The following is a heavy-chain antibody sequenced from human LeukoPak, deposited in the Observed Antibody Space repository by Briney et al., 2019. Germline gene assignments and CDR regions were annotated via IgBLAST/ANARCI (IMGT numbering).Heavy chain of an antibody. J-gene: IGHJ6*03. CDR2: IYYSRST. CDR3: ARTTEGGYTYGYFYYYYMDV. CDR1: GGSISSYY. D-gene: IGHD5-18*01. Sequence: SETLSLTCTVSGGSISSYYWSWIRQPPGKGLEWIGYIYYSRSTNYNPSLKSRVTISVDTSKNQFSLKLTSVTAADTAVYYCARTTEGGYTYGYFYYYYMDVWGKGTTVTISS. V-gene: IGHV4-59*01.